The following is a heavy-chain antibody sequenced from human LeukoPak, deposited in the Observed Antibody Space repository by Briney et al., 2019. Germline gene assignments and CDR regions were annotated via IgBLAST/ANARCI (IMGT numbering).Heavy chain of an antibody. CDR3: ARDLFRSRDY. Sequence: GGSLRLSCDASGFTFGACLMSWVRQAPGKGLEWVANIKQDGSETSYVDSVKGRFTISRDNAKNSLHLRMSSLRPEDTAVYYCARDLFRSRDYWGQGTLVTVSS. CDR2: IKQDGSET. D-gene: IGHD5-24*01. CDR1: GFTFGACL. V-gene: IGHV3-7*01. J-gene: IGHJ4*02.